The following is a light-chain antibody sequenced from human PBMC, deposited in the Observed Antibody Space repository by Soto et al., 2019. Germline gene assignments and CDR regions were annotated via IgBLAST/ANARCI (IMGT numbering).Light chain of an antibody. CDR1: QSVSGN. CDR3: QQYNNWPAIT. V-gene: IGKV3-15*01. J-gene: IGKJ5*01. Sequence: EIVMTQSPATLSVSPGERATLSCRASQSVSGNLAWYQQKPGQAPRLLIYGATTRATGIPARFSGSGSGTEFTITISSLQSEDFAVYYCQQYNNWPAITFGQVKRLEIK. CDR2: GAT.